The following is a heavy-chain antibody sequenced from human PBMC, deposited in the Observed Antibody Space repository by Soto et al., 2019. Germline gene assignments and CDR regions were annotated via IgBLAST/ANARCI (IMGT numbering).Heavy chain of an antibody. CDR1: GGSINSGNYY. Sequence: QVQLQESGPGLVKPSQTLSLTCTVSGGSINSGNYYWSWIRQPPGKGLEWIGNIYYSGSTYYNPSLKSRVTISIDTSKNQFSLKLSSVTAADTAVYYCARVPVVVATIYLDYWGQGTLVTVSS. D-gene: IGHD2-15*01. CDR3: ARVPVVVATIYLDY. J-gene: IGHJ4*02. CDR2: IYYSGST. V-gene: IGHV4-30-4*01.